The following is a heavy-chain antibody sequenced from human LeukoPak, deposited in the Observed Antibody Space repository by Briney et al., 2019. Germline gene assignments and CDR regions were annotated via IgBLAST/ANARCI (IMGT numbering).Heavy chain of an antibody. Sequence: GGSLRLSCAASGFTFDDYAMHWVRQAPGKGLEWVSGISWNSGSIVYADSVKGRFTISRDNAKNSLYLQMNSLRAEDTAVYYCARAGLATTDGAFDIWGQGTMVTVSS. CDR3: ARAGLATTDGAFDI. CDR2: ISWNSGSI. CDR1: GFTFDDYA. V-gene: IGHV3-9*01. D-gene: IGHD5-24*01. J-gene: IGHJ3*02.